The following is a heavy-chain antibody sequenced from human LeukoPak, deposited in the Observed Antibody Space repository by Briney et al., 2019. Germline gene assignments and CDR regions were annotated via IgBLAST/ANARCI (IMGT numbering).Heavy chain of an antibody. CDR1: GYTFTGYY. D-gene: IGHD5-12*01. CDR2: INPTSGGT. J-gene: IGHJ4*02. V-gene: IGHV1-2*02. CDR3: ARDLRLRLMAVGY. Sequence: ASVKVSCKASGYTFTGYYMDWVRQAPGQGREWMGWINPTSGGTNYAQKFQGRVTMTRDTSISTAYMELSRLRSDDTAVYYCARDLRLRLMAVGYWGQGTLVTVSS.